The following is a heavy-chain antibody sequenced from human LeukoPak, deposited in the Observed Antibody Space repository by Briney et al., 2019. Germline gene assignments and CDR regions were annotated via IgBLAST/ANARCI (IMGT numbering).Heavy chain of an antibody. Sequence: ASVKVSCKASGYTFTGYYMHWVRQAPGQGLEWMGWINPNSGGTNYAQKFQGWVTMTRDTSISTAYMELSRLRSDDTAVYYCARDRGGWLQFGFAYFDYWGQGTLVTVSS. V-gene: IGHV1-2*04. CDR3: ARDRGGWLQFGFAYFDY. CDR1: GYTFTGYY. CDR2: INPNSGGT. J-gene: IGHJ4*02. D-gene: IGHD5-24*01.